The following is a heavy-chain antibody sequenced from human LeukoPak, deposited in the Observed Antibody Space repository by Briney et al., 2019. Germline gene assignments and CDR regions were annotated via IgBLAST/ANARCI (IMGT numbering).Heavy chain of an antibody. CDR1: GFTFDDYG. D-gene: IGHD1-26*01. V-gene: IGHV3-20*04. J-gene: IGHJ3*02. Sequence: GGSLRLSCAASGFTFDDYGMSSVRQAPEKGLEWVSNINWNGGSTGYADSVRGRFTISKDNAKNSLYLQMNSLRAEDTALYYCARASSLSQRAFDIWGQGTMVTVSS. CDR3: ARASSLSQRAFDI. CDR2: INWNGGST.